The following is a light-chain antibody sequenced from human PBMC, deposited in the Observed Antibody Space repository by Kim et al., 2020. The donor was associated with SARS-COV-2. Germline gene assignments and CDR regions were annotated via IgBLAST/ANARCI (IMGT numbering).Light chain of an antibody. V-gene: IGKV3-11*01. CDR2: DVY. CDR1: QSGSSN. J-gene: IGKJ5*01. CDR3: QQRSNLIT. Sequence: GERDTLARRDSQSGSSNIDGYKQKPGQALRLIRDDVYSRATGIPARFSGSGSGTDFTLTISSLEPEDFAVYYCQQRSNLITFGQGKRLEIK.